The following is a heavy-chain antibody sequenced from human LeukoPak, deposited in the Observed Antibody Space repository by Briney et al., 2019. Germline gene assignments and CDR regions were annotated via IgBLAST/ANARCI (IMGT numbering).Heavy chain of an antibody. CDR1: GFTFSSYA. Sequence: PRGSLRLSCAASGFTFSSYAMSWVRQAPGKGLEWVSGISGSGGSTYYADSVKGRFTISRDNSKNTVYLQMNSLRAEDTAVYYCAKRQQLVWGYFDYWGQGTLVTVSS. V-gene: IGHV3-23*01. D-gene: IGHD6-13*01. CDR3: AKRQQLVWGYFDY. J-gene: IGHJ4*02. CDR2: ISGSGGST.